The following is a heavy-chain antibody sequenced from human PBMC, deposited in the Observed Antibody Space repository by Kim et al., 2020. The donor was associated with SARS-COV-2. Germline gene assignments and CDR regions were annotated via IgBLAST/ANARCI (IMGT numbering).Heavy chain of an antibody. V-gene: IGHV3-49*04. CDR3: TRGDYDFWSGYPFDY. Sequence: GGSLRLSCTASGFTFGDYAMSWVRQAPGKGLEWVGFIRSKAYGGTTEYAASVKGRFTISRDDSKSIAYLQMNSLKTEDTAVYYCTRGDYDFWSGYPFDYWSQGTLVTVSS. J-gene: IGHJ4*02. CDR1: GFTFGDYA. CDR2: IRSKAYGGTT. D-gene: IGHD3-3*01.